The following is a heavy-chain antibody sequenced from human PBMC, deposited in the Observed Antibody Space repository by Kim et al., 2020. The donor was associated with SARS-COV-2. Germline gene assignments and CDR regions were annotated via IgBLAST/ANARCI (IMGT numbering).Heavy chain of an antibody. CDR3: GRGGFGELLFHY. D-gene: IGHD3-10*01. CDR1: GYTSINYG. V-gene: IGHV1-18*01. Sequence: ASVKVSCKASGYTSINYGISWVRQAPGQGLEWMGYIASNNGKIKYAQKLQGRVTMTTDTSTSTAYMELRSLRSDDTAVYYCGRGGFGELLFHYWGQGTLVTVSP. CDR2: IASNNGKI. J-gene: IGHJ4*02.